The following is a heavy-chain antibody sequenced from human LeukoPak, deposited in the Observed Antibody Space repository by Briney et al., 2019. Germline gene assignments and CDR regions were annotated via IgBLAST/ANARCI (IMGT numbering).Heavy chain of an antibody. J-gene: IGHJ4*02. CDR2: ISWNSGSI. CDR3: AKDIFTMVRGVVDY. D-gene: IGHD3-10*01. V-gene: IGHV3-9*01. CDR1: GFTFDDYA. Sequence: PGGSLRLSCAASGFTFDDYAMHWVRQATGKGLEWVSGISWNSGSIGYADSVKGRFTISRDNAKNSLYLQMNSLRAEDTALYYCAKDIFTMVRGVVDYWGQGTLVTASS.